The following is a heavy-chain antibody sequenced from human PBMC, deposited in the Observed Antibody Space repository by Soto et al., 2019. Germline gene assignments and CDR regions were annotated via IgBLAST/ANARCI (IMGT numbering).Heavy chain of an antibody. D-gene: IGHD2-2*01. CDR2: IYYSGST. CDR1: GDSVSSGTYF. J-gene: IGHJ4*02. Sequence: PSETLSLTCTVSGDSVSSGTYFWSWIRQPPGKGLEWIGYIYYSGSTYYNPSLKSRVTISVDTSKNQFSLKLSSVTAADTAVYYCARGRAVPAAMRVFDYWGQGTLVTVPQ. CDR3: ARGRAVPAAMRVFDY. V-gene: IGHV4-31*03.